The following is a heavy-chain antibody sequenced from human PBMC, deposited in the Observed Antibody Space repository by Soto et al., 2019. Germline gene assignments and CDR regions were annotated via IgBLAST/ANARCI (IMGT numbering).Heavy chain of an antibody. V-gene: IGHV1-8*01. CDR3: AGANQGNYYYYMDV. CDR1: GYTFTSYD. CDR2: MNPNSGNT. Sequence: ASVKASCKASGYTFTSYDINWVQQATGQGLEWMGWMNPNSGNTGYAQKFQGRVTMTKNTSISTAYMELSSLRSEDTAVYYCAGANQGNYYYYMDVWGKGTTVTVSS. J-gene: IGHJ6*03. D-gene: IGHD2-2*01.